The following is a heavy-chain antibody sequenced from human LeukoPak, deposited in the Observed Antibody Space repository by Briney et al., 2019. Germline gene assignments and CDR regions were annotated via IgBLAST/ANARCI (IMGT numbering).Heavy chain of an antibody. CDR3: AREGFGSTPFDY. Sequence: SVKVSCKASGYTFTSYAISWVRQAPGQGLEWMGRIIPILGIANYAQKFQGRVTITADKSTSTAYMELSSLRSEDTAVYYCAREGFGSTPFDYWGQGTLVTVSS. V-gene: IGHV1-69*04. D-gene: IGHD3-10*01. CDR1: GYTFTSYA. CDR2: IIPILGIA. J-gene: IGHJ4*02.